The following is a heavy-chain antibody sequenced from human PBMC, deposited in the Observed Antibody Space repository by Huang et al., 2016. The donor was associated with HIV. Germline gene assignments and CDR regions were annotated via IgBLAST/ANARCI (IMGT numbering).Heavy chain of an antibody. D-gene: IGHD3-9*01. CDR1: GYSFSGYD. Sequence: QVQLVQSGAEVKKPGASVKVSCKASGYSFSGYDMHWVRQSPGEGLVGKGWSNPTSGDTIYAQRFQGSVTMTRDLSTRTAYMDLRRLRSDDTAMYYCVTGPGDIPYWGQGTLVTVSS. V-gene: IGHV1-2*02. CDR3: VTGPGDIPY. CDR2: SNPTSGDT. J-gene: IGHJ4*02.